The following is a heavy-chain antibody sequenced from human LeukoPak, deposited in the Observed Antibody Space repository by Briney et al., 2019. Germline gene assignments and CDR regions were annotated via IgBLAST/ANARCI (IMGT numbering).Heavy chain of an antibody. D-gene: IGHD2-2*01. J-gene: IGHJ5*02. Sequence: GESLKISCKGSGYSFTSYWIGWVRQMPGKGLEWMGIIYPGDSDTRYSPSFQGQVTISADKSISTAYLQWSSLKASDTAMYYCARRHGYCSSTSCYVIGWFDPWGQGTLVTVSS. CDR2: IYPGDSDT. CDR3: ARRHGYCSSTSCYVIGWFDP. V-gene: IGHV5-51*01. CDR1: GYSFTSYW.